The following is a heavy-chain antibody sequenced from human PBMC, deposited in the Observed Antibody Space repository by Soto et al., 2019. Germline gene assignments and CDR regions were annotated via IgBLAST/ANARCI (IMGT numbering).Heavy chain of an antibody. D-gene: IGHD6-13*01. V-gene: IGHV4-4*02. J-gene: IGHJ4*02. CDR3: ARGETQQQRDY. CDR2: IYHSGST. CDR1: GDSISSDKW. Sequence: SETLSLTCAVSGDSISSDKWWSWIRQPPGKGLQWIGEIYHSGSTKYNPSLKSRVIISVDKSENQFSLKLSSVTDADTAVYYCARGETQQQRDYWGQGTLVTVSS.